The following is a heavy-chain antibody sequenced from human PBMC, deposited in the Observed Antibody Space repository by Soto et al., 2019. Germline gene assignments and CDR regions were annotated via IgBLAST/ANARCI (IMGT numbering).Heavy chain of an antibody. CDR1: GYTFTNYY. J-gene: IGHJ4*02. CDR2: INPNGGST. CDR3: ARGLAAGEY. Sequence: QVQLVQSGAEVKNPGASVKVSCKASGYTFTNYYIHWVRQAPGQGLEWMAIINPNGGSTNYAQEFQGRVTLARDTFTNTVYMELSSLRSEDTAIYYCARGLAAGEYWGQGTLVTVSS. D-gene: IGHD6-13*01. V-gene: IGHV1-46*01.